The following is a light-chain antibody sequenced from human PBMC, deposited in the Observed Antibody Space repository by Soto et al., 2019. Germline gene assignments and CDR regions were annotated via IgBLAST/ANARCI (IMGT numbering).Light chain of an antibody. Sequence: EIMLTQSPGTLSLSPGERATLSCRASQSVSSSYLAWYQQKPGQAPRLLIYGASSRATGIPDRFSGSGSGTDFTLTISRLEPEDFAVYYCQQYGSSPRGITFGPGTKVDIK. V-gene: IGKV3-20*01. CDR3: QQYGSSPRGIT. J-gene: IGKJ3*01. CDR1: QSVSSSY. CDR2: GAS.